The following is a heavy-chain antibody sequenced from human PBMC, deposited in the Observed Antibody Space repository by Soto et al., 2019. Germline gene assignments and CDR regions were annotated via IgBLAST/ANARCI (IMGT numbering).Heavy chain of an antibody. CDR3: ARDGVAARPNYYYGMDV. V-gene: IGHV3-21*01. J-gene: IGHJ6*02. CDR2: ISSSSSYI. Sequence: GGSLRLSCAASGFTFSSYSMSWVRQAPGKGLEWVSSISSSSSYIYYADSVKGRFTISRDNAKNSLYLQMNSLRAEDTAVYYCARDGVAARPNYYYGMDVWGQGTTVTVSS. D-gene: IGHD6-6*01. CDR1: GFTFSSYS.